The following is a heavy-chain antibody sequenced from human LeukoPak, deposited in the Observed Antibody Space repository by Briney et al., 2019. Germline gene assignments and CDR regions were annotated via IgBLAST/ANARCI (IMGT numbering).Heavy chain of an antibody. CDR2: ISYSGSS. V-gene: IGHV4-59*08. J-gene: IGHJ2*01. CDR3: ARAVGVGRGTYFDL. D-gene: IGHD1-1*01. CDR1: GGSISSYY. Sequence: KPSETLSLTCTVSGGSISSYYWSWIRQPPGKGLEWIGYISYSGSSNYNPSLKSRVTISVDTSKNQFSLKPSSVTAADTAVHYCARAVGVGRGTYFDLWGRGTLVTVSS.